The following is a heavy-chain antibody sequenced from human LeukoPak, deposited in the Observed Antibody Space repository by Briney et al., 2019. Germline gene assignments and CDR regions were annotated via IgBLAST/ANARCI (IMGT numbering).Heavy chain of an antibody. V-gene: IGHV3-7*02. CDR2: IKEDGSEK. CDR3: ARRHYDILTGYRDFDY. D-gene: IGHD3-9*01. Sequence: GGSLRLSCVDSGFTFSVFWMGWVRQAPGKGLEWVATIKEDGSEKYYVDSVKGRFTISRDNAKNSLYLQMNSLRGEDTAVYYCARRHYDILTGYRDFDYWGQGTLVTVSS. J-gene: IGHJ4*02. CDR1: GFTFSVFW.